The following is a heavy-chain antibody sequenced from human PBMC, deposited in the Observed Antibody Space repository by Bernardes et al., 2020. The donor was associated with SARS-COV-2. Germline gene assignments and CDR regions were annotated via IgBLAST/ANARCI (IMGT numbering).Heavy chain of an antibody. CDR3: ARDYPDPAD. Sequence: GSLRLSCAASGFTVSNNYMSWVRQAPGKGLEWVSVIYDNGNTYYADSVKGRFTISRDNSKNTLYLQLNTLRDEDTAVYYCARDYPDPADWGQGTLVTVSS. CDR2: IYDNGNT. D-gene: IGHD6-13*01. J-gene: IGHJ4*02. CDR1: GFTVSNNY. V-gene: IGHV3-66*01.